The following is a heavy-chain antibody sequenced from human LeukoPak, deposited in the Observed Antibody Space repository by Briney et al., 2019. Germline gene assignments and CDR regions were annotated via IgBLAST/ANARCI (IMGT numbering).Heavy chain of an antibody. J-gene: IGHJ5*02. V-gene: IGHV1-8*01. CDR3: ARSDFWSGQPTFNWFDP. CDR2: MNPNSGNT. D-gene: IGHD3-3*01. CDR1: GYTFTSYD. Sequence: EASVKVSCKASGYTFTSYDINWVRQATGQGLEWMGWMNPNSGNTGYAQKFQGRVTITADESTSTAYMELSSLRSEDTAVYYCARSDFWSGQPTFNWFDPWGQGTLVTVSS.